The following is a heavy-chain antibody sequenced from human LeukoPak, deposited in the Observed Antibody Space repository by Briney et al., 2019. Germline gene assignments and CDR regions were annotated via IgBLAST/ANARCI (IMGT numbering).Heavy chain of an antibody. J-gene: IGHJ4*02. D-gene: IGHD6-6*01. V-gene: IGHV4-34*01. Sequence: PSETLSLTCAVYVGSFSQYYWSWIRQPPGKGLEWIGEINHSGSTNYDPSLNSRVTLSVDTSKNQFSLKLSSVTAAGPAVYYCARYSSSSAFDYWGQGNLVTVSS. CDR1: VGSFSQYY. CDR3: ARYSSSSAFDY. CDR2: INHSGST.